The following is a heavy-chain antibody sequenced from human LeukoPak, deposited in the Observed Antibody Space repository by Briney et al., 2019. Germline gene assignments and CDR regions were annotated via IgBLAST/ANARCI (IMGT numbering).Heavy chain of an antibody. CDR3: AKAPTAIIPYTFDY. CDR2: ISGSGGST. D-gene: IGHD2-21*02. J-gene: IGHJ4*02. Sequence: GGSLRLSCAASGFTFSSYAMSWVRQAPGKGLEWVSGISGSGGSTDYADSVKGRFTISRDNSKNTLYLQMNSLRAEDTAVYYCAKAPTAIIPYTFDYWGQGTLVTVSS. CDR1: GFTFSSYA. V-gene: IGHV3-23*01.